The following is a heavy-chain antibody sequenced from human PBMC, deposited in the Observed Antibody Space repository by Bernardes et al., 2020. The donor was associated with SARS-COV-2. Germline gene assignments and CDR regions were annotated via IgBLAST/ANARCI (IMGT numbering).Heavy chain of an antibody. Sequence: GGSLRLSCAASGFTLSKFGMSWVRQAPGKGLEWVSTVSSYDGSTFYADSVKGRFTISRDISKNTLYLQMNSLRAEETATYFCAKKKLSSGYAPLDSWGQGILVTVSS. CDR1: GFTLSKFG. CDR3: AKKKLSSGYAPLDS. V-gene: IGHV3-23*01. J-gene: IGHJ4*02. D-gene: IGHD6-19*01. CDR2: VSSYDGST.